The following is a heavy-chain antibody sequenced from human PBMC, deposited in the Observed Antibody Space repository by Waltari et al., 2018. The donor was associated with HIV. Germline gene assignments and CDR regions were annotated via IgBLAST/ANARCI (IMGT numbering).Heavy chain of an antibody. CDR1: GFAFGRYW. D-gene: IGHD2-15*01. J-gene: IGHJ4*02. V-gene: IGHV3-7*04. CDR2: INENGDEK. Sequence: EVQLAESGGGLVQPGGSLNVSCEVSGFAFGRYWQSWVRQAPGKGPELVANINENGDEKYHVDSMKGRFVISRDNTKQSLYLEMKNLRVEDTAVYYCVRGSGSFWGQGTLVTVSS. CDR3: VRGSGSF.